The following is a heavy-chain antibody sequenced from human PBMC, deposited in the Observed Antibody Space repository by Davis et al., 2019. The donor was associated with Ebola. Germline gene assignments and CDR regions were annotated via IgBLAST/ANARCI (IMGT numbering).Heavy chain of an antibody. CDR3: ARAGWGYFDL. CDR2: INHSGST. J-gene: IGHJ2*01. Sequence: MPGGSLRLSCAVYGGSFSGYYWSWIRQPPGKGLEWIGEINHSGSTNYNPSLKSRVTISVDTSKNQFSLKLSSVTAADTAVYYCARAGWGYFDLWGRGTLVTVSS. CDR1: GGSFSGYY. V-gene: IGHV4-34*01. D-gene: IGHD5-24*01.